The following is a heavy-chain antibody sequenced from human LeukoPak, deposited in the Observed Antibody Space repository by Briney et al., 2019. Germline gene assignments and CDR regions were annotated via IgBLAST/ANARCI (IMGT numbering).Heavy chain of an antibody. Sequence: SETLSLSCTVSGDSISTYYWSWMRQPPGKGLEWIGYVHYSGTTNYNPSLKSRVIISVDASKNQLSLKLTSLTAADTAVYYCARPGSGYTASGAFEIWGQGTMVTVSS. V-gene: IGHV4-59*08. J-gene: IGHJ3*02. CDR2: VHYSGTT. D-gene: IGHD5-18*01. CDR3: ARPGSGYTASGAFEI. CDR1: GDSISTYY.